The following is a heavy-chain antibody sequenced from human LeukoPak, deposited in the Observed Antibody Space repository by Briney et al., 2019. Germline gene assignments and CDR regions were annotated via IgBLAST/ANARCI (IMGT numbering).Heavy chain of an antibody. D-gene: IGHD3-10*01. CDR3: ARSPDVVLWFGELLAFHFDF. V-gene: IGHV4-39*01. Sequence: PSETLSLTCTVSGDSISSINYYWGWVRQPPGKGLEWIGNIYYTGGSTNYNPSLKNRVTISVDTSKNQFSLQLRSVTAADTAVYYCARSPDVVLWFGELLAFHFDFWGQGHLVSVSS. CDR2: IYYTGGST. CDR1: GDSISSINYY. J-gene: IGHJ4*02.